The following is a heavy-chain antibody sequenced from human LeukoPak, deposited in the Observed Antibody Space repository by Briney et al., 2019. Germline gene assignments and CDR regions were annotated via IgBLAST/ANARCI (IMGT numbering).Heavy chain of an antibody. CDR1: GFDFGAYE. Sequence: GGSLRLSCAASGFDFGAYEMNWVRQAPGKGLEWVAYFAGSDTTTYYADSVKGRFTISRDNARNSLYLQMNSLRAEDTALYYCTTLGYHLVSWGQGTLVTVSS. V-gene: IGHV3-48*03. J-gene: IGHJ4*02. CDR2: FAGSDTTT. D-gene: IGHD3-22*01. CDR3: TTLGYHLVS.